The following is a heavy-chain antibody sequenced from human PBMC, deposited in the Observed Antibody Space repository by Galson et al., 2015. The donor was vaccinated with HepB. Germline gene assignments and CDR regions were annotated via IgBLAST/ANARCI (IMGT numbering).Heavy chain of an antibody. J-gene: IGHJ4*02. CDR1: GFTFSYSY. CDR3: ARGTNTYPGVDY. D-gene: IGHD2-8*01. CDR2: ISPDSDNI. V-gene: IGHV3-11*06. Sequence: SLRLSCAASGFTFSYSYMSWIRQAPGQGLQWVSYISPDSDNIHYADSVKGRFTISRDDTKSSVYLQIDSLRADDTAMYYCARGTNTYPGVDYWGLGTLVTVSS.